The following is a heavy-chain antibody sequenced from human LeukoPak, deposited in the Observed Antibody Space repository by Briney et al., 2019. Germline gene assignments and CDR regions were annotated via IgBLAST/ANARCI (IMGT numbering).Heavy chain of an antibody. J-gene: IGHJ4*02. V-gene: IGHV3-66*01. CDR3: ARDPPYYYDSSGSEVFGY. CDR2: IYSGGST. D-gene: IGHD3-22*01. CDR1: GFIFTSYS. Sequence: PGGSLRLSCAASGFIFTSYSMNWVRQAPGKGLEWVSVIYSGGSTYYADSVKGRFTISRDNSKNTLYLQMNSLRAEDTAVYYCARDPPYYYDSSGSEVFGYWGQGTLVTVSS.